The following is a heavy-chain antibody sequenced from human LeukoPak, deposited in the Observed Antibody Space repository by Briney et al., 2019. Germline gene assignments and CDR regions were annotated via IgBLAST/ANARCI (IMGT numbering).Heavy chain of an antibody. CDR2: TYYRSKWYY. CDR3: ARGLGYCSSTTCYAFDI. V-gene: IGHV6-1*01. CDR1: GDSVSSNSVA. Sequence: SQTLSLTCAIPGDSVSSNSVAWNWVRQSPSRGLEWLGRTYYRSKWYYEFAVSLESRIGINPDTSKNHFSLQLNSVTPEDTAVYYCARGLGYCSSTTCYAFDIWGQGTVVTVSS. D-gene: IGHD2-2*01. J-gene: IGHJ3*02.